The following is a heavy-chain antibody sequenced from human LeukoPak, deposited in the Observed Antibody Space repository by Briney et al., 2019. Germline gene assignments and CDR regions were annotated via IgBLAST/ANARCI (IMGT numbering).Heavy chain of an antibody. CDR1: EFTFSYYG. D-gene: IGHD2-15*01. J-gene: IGHJ4*02. CDR3: ARARCSGGSCYLVPFDH. V-gene: IGHV3-33*01. CDR2: IWYDGSTE. Sequence: GTSLRLSCAASEFTFSYYGMHWVRQAPGKGLEWVAVIWYDGSTEYYADSVKGRFTISRDNSKNTLYLQMNSLRAEDTALYYCARARCSGGSCYLVPFDHWGQGTLVTVSS.